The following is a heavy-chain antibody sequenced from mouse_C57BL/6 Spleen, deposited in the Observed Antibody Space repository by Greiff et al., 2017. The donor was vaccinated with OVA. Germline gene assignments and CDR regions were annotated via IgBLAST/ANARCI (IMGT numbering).Heavy chain of an antibody. V-gene: IGHV1-62-2*01. CDR3: ARQGYYGSSFPWFAY. CDR1: GYTFTEYT. CDR2: FYPGSGSI. D-gene: IGHD1-1*01. Sequence: VQLQQSGAELVKPGASVKLSCKASGYTFTEYTIHWVKQRSGQGLAWIGWFYPGSGSIKYNETFKAKATLTADKSSSTVYMERSRVTSEDSAVYFCARQGYYGSSFPWFAYWGQGTLVTVSA. J-gene: IGHJ3*01.